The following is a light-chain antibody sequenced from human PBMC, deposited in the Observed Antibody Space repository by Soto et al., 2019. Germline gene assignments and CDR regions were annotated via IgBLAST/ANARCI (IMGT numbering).Light chain of an antibody. V-gene: IGKV1-6*01. CDR2: GAS. CDR3: LQNHNYPRT. CDR1: QDISDD. J-gene: IGKJ1*01. Sequence: AITMTLSPSSLSASLAERSIITCRASQDISDDVGWYQQTPGKAPKLLISGASRLQSGVPARFRGSGSGAAFTLTITSLQPEDSATYYCLQNHNYPRTFGQGTKVDIK.